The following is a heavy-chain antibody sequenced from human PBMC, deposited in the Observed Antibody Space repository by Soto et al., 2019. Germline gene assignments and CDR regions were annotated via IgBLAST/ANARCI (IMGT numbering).Heavy chain of an antibody. CDR2: IYYSGST. D-gene: IGHD1-1*01. Sequence: SETLSLTCTVSGGSISSYFWSWIRQPPGKGLEWIGYIYYSGSTDYNPSLKSRVTISMDTSKNQFSLKLSSVTAADTAVYYCARSNNSWSFPNSWGQGTLVTVSS. CDR3: ARSNNSWSFPNS. CDR1: GGSISSYF. V-gene: IGHV4-59*01. J-gene: IGHJ5*02.